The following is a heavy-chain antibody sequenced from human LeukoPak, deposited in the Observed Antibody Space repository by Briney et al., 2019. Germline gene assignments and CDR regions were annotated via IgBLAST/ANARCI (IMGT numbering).Heavy chain of an antibody. CDR3: AKDILRYFDWLSLDY. V-gene: IGHV3-30*18. Sequence: GGSLRPSCAASGFTFSSYGMHWVRQAPGKGLEWVAVISYDGSNKYYADSVKGRFTISRDNSKNTLYLQMNSLRAEDTAVYYCAKDILRYFDWLSLDYWGQGTLVTVSS. CDR2: ISYDGSNK. CDR1: GFTFSSYG. D-gene: IGHD3-9*01. J-gene: IGHJ4*02.